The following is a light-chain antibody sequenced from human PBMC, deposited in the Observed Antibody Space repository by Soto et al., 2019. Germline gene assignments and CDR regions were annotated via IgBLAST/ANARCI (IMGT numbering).Light chain of an antibody. V-gene: IGLV1-51*01. Sequence: QSVLTQPPSVSSAPGQKVTISCSGSNSNIGNNYVSWYQQFPGTAPKLLIYDNDKRPSGIPDRFSGSKSGTSATLGITGLQSGDEADYYCGTWDSILSASAVFGGGTQLTVL. J-gene: IGLJ7*01. CDR2: DND. CDR1: NSNIGNNY. CDR3: GTWDSILSASAV.